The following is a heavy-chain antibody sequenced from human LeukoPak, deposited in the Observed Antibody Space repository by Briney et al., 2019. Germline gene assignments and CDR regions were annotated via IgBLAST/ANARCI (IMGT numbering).Heavy chain of an antibody. CDR3: AKDRPQYGDSPGY. Sequence: GGSLRLSCAASGFTFSSYGMHWVRQAPGKGLEWVAFIRYDGSNKYYADSVKGRFTISRDNSKNTLYLQMNSLRAEDMAVYYCAKDRPQYGDSPGYWGQGTLVTVSS. V-gene: IGHV3-30*02. J-gene: IGHJ4*02. CDR2: IRYDGSNK. CDR1: GFTFSSYG. D-gene: IGHD4-17*01.